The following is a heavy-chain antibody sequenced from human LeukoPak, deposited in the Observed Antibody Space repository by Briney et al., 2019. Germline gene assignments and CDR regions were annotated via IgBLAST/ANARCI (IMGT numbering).Heavy chain of an antibody. CDR1: GFTFDDYG. V-gene: IGHV3-20*01. D-gene: IGHD6-6*01. CDR2: INWNGGST. CDR3: AKRGDSSTYYFDY. J-gene: IGHJ4*02. Sequence: PGGSLRLSRAASGFTFDDYGMSWVRQAPGKGLEWVSGINWNGGSTGYADSVKGRFTISRDNAKNSLYLQMNSLRAEDTALYHCAKRGDSSTYYFDYWGQGTLVTVSS.